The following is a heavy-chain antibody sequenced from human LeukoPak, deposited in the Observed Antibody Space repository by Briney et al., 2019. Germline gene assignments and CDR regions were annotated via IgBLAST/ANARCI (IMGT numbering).Heavy chain of an antibody. CDR3: VRDGSP. Sequence: SETLSLTCAVSGGSISSSNWWSWVRQPPGKGLEWIGEIFHTGSTNYNTSLKSRVTILMDKSKNHFSLKLSSVTAADTAVYYCVRDGSPWGQGTLVTVSS. CDR2: IFHTGST. D-gene: IGHD5-12*01. J-gene: IGHJ5*02. CDR1: GGSISSSNW. V-gene: IGHV4-4*02.